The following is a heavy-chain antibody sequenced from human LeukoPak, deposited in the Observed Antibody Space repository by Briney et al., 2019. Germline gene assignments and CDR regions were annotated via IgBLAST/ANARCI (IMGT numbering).Heavy chain of an antibody. V-gene: IGHV4-59*01. J-gene: IGHJ5*02. Sequence: PSETLSLTCTVSGGSISSYYWSWIRQPPGKGLEWIGYIYYSGSTNYNPSLKSRVTISVDTSKNQFSLKLNSVTAADTAVYYCASSRLPYYDFWSGYPVIWFDPWGQGTLVTVSS. CDR3: ASSRLPYYDFWSGYPVIWFDP. CDR2: IYYSGST. D-gene: IGHD3-3*01. CDR1: GGSISSYY.